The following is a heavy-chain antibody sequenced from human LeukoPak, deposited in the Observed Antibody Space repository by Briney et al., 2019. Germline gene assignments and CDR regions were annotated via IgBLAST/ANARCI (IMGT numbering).Heavy chain of an antibody. CDR2: IYHSGSS. D-gene: IGHD6-19*01. Sequence: SGTLSLTCTVSGASISSRNWWSWVRQPPGKGLEWIGEIYHSGSSNFNPSLKSRITISVDKPRNQFPLNLTSVTAADTAVYFCARGDTSGWPYSFDYWGQGTLVSVSS. V-gene: IGHV4-4*02. CDR1: GASISSRNW. CDR3: ARGDTSGWPYSFDY. J-gene: IGHJ4*02.